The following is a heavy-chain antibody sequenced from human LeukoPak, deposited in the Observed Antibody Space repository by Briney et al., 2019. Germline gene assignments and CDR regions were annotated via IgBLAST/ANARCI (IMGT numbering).Heavy chain of an antibody. V-gene: IGHV7-4-1*02. CDR2: INTNTGTP. Sequence: GASVKVSCKASGYTFTSYAMNWVRQAPGQGLEWMGWINTNTGTPTYAQGFTGRFVFSLYTSVSTAYLQISSLKAEDTAVYYCARQGPGYCGSTSCYGVDYWGQGTLVTVSS. CDR3: ARQGPGYCGSTSCYGVDY. D-gene: IGHD2-2*01. J-gene: IGHJ4*02. CDR1: GYTFTSYA.